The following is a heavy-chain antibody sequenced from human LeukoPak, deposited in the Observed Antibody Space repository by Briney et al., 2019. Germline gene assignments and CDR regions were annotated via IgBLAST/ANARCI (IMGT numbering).Heavy chain of an antibody. CDR2: ISSSSSYI. CDR3: ARGAPGSPRVLFDY. V-gene: IGHV3-21*01. Sequence: AGSLRLSCAASGFTFSSYSMNWVRQAPGKGLEWVSSISSSSSYIYYADSVKGRFTISRDNAKNSLYLQMNSLRAEDTAVYYCARGAPGSPRVLFDYWGQGTLVTVSS. D-gene: IGHD4/OR15-4a*01. CDR1: GFTFSSYS. J-gene: IGHJ4*01.